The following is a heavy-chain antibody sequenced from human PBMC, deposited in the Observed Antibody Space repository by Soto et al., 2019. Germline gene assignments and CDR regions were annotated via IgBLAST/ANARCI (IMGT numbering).Heavy chain of an antibody. CDR1: GGSISSYY. CDR3: ARHPDYYDSSGLVDY. V-gene: IGHV4-59*08. CDR2: IYYSGST. Sequence: QVQLQESGPGLVKPSETLSLTCTVSGGSISSYYWSWIRQPPGKGLEWIGYIYYSGSTNYNPSLKSRVTVXXDXSXXQFSLKLSSVTAADTAVYYCARHPDYYDSSGLVDYWGQGTLVTVSS. J-gene: IGHJ4*02. D-gene: IGHD3-22*01.